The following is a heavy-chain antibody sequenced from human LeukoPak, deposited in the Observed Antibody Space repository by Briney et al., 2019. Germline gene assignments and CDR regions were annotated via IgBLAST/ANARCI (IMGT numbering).Heavy chain of an antibody. D-gene: IGHD2-2*01. CDR2: INPNSGGT. CDR3: ARVVPAAMTRYNWFDP. CDR1: GYTFTGYY. Sequence: ASVKVSCKASGYTFTGYYMHWVRQAPGQGLEWMGWINPNSGGTNYAQKFQGRVTMTRDTSISTAYMELSRLRSDDTAVYYCARVVPAAMTRYNWFDPWGQGTLVTVSP. V-gene: IGHV1-2*02. J-gene: IGHJ5*02.